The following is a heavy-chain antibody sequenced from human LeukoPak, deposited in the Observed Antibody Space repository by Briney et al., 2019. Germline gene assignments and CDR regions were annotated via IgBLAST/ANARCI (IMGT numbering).Heavy chain of an antibody. CDR2: ISWNSGTI. CDR1: GFTFGEYA. CDR3: AKGRSAFSYGSGISYFDY. D-gene: IGHD3-10*01. Sequence: SLRLSCAASGFTFGEYAMHWVRQAPGKGLEWVSGISWNSGTIDYADSVKGRFAISRDNSKNTLYLQMNSLRAEDTAVYYCAKGRSAFSYGSGISYFDYWGQGTLVTVSS. J-gene: IGHJ4*02. V-gene: IGHV3-9*01.